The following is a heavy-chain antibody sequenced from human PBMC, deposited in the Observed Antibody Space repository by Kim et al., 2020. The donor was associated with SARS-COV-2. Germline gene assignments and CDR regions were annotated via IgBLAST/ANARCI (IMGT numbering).Heavy chain of an antibody. V-gene: IGHV1-2*02. CDR3: ARDKAAGGGSDAFDI. Sequence: ASVKVSCKASGYTFTGYYIHWVRQAPGQGLEWMGWINPNSGGTNYAQNFQGRVTMTRDTSISTAYMELSRLRSDDTAVYYCARDKAAGGGSDAFDIWGQGTMVTVSS. J-gene: IGHJ3*02. CDR2: INPNSGGT. CDR1: GYTFTGYY. D-gene: IGHD2-15*01.